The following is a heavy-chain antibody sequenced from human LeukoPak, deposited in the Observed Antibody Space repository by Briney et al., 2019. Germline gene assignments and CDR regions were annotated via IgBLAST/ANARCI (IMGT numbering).Heavy chain of an antibody. J-gene: IGHJ3*02. V-gene: IGHV4-59*12. CDR3: AKSNGYGLVDI. CDR1: GGSISSYY. Sequence: PSETLSLTCAVSGGSISSYYWSWIRQPPGKGLEWIGNIFYSGSTYYSPSLKSRVTISLDTSRNQFSLKLNSVTAADTAVYYCAKSNGYGLVDIWGQGTMVTVSS. D-gene: IGHD3-10*01. CDR2: IFYSGST.